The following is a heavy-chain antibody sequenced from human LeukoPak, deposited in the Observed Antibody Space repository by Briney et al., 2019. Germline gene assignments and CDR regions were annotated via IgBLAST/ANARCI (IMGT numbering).Heavy chain of an antibody. J-gene: IGHJ1*01. CDR1: GYSINGGYH. CDR2: IYHSGST. V-gene: IGHV4-38-2*02. D-gene: IGHD2-2*01. Sequence: SETLSLTCIVSGYSINGGYHWGWIRQPPGKGLEWIGSIYHSGSTYYNPSLKSRVTISIDTSKNQFSLKLSSVTAADTAVYYCASQDIVVVSTSAEYFQHWGQGTLVTVSS. CDR3: ASQDIVVVSTSAEYFQH.